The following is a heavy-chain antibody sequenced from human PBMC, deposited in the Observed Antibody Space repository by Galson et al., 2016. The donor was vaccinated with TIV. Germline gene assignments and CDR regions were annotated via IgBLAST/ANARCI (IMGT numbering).Heavy chain of an antibody. CDR2: IASSGAA. V-gene: IGHV3-23*01. CDR3: AKEATKWLLLYYIDY. CDR1: GFTFSSSA. J-gene: IGHJ4*02. Sequence: SLRLSCAASGFTFSSSAMTWARHAPGKGLEWVSSIASSGAAYFSDSVDGRFAISRDNSKNTVFLQMNSLRADDTAVYYCAKEATKWLLLYYIDYWGQGIQVTVSS. D-gene: IGHD5-24*01.